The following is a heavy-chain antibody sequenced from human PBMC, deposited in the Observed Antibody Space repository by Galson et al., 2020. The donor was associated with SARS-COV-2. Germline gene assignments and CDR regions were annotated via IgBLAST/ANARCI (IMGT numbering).Heavy chain of an antibody. Sequence: GGSLRLSCTVSGLSISGYELNWVRQAPGKGPEWLSYISRRGINIYYADSVEGRFTISRDNAKNSLLLQMDNLRAEDTAVYYCATMHWNRACDSWGQGNMVTVSS. J-gene: IGHJ3*02. V-gene: IGHV3-48*03. D-gene: IGHD1-1*01. CDR2: ISRRGINI. CDR3: ATMHWNRACDS. CDR1: GLSISGYE.